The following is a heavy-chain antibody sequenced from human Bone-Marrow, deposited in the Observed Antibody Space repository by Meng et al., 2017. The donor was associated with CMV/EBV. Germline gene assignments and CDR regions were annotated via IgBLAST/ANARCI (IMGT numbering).Heavy chain of an antibody. CDR3: ARESVIWQLRAAFDI. Sequence: GESLKISCAASGFTFSSYEMNWVRQAPGKGLEWVSYISSSGSTIYYADSVKGRFTISRDNVKNSLYLQMNSLRAEDTAVYYCARESVIWQLRAAFDIWGQGTMVTVSS. CDR1: GFTFSSYE. CDR2: ISSSGSTI. J-gene: IGHJ3*02. V-gene: IGHV3-48*03. D-gene: IGHD2-15*01.